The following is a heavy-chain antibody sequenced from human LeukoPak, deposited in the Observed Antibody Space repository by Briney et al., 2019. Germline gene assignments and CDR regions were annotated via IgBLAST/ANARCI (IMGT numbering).Heavy chain of an antibody. CDR2: IYSGGST. CDR3: ARGYSSSWYY. CDR1: GFTISSNY. D-gene: IGHD6-13*01. V-gene: IGHV3-53*01. Sequence: GGSLRLSCAASGFTISSNYMSWVRQAPGKGLEWVSVIYSGGSTYYADSVKGRFTISRDNSRNTLYLQMNSLRAEDTAVYYCARGYSSSWYYWGQGTLVTVSS. J-gene: IGHJ4*02.